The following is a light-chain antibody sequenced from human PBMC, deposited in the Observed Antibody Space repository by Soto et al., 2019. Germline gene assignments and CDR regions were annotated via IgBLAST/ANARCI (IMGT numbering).Light chain of an antibody. CDR2: GSS. V-gene: IGKV1-39*01. CDR1: QDILSY. CDR3: QQGFTTLLS. J-gene: IGKJ4*01. Sequence: DVQMTQSPSSXSASLGDRVTITCRASQDILSYLKWYQQKPGKAPKLLISGSSTLQNGGPSRFIGRGSGTEFTLAITSLQPEDVATYYCQQGFTTLLSFGGGTKVDIK.